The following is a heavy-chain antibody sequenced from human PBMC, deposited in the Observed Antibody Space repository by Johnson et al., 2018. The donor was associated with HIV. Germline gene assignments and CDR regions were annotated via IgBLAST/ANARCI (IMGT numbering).Heavy chain of an antibody. V-gene: IGHV3-23*04. CDR1: GFSFSSHG. CDR3: AKGMNLDAFDI. J-gene: IGHJ3*02. D-gene: IGHD1-14*01. CDR2: ISGSGGST. Sequence: VQLVESGGGLVQPGRSLRLSCAASGFSFSSHGMHWVRQAPGKGLEWVSAISGSGGSTYYADSVKGRFTIARDNSKNTLYLQMNSLRAEDTAVYYCAKGMNLDAFDIWGQGTMVTVSS.